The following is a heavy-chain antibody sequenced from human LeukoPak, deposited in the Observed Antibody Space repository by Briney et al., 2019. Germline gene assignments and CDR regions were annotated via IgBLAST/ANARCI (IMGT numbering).Heavy chain of an antibody. CDR2: IYYSGST. Sequence: SETLSLTCAVSGGSINNYYWSWIRQPPGKGLDRIGYIYYSGSTNYNPSLKSRVTISVDTSKNQFSLKLNSVTAADTAVYYCARDRITMVRGALRYYGMDVWGQGTTVTVSS. CDR1: GGSINNYY. V-gene: IGHV4-59*01. D-gene: IGHD3-10*01. CDR3: ARDRITMVRGALRYYGMDV. J-gene: IGHJ6*02.